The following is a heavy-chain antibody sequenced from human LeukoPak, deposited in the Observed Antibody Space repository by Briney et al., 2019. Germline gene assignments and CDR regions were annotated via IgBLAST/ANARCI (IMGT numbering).Heavy chain of an antibody. J-gene: IGHJ6*02. V-gene: IGHV3-23*01. Sequence: GGSLRLSCAASGFTFSSYAMSWVRQAPGKGLEWVSAISGSGGSTYYADSVKGRFTISRDNSKNTLYLQMNSLRAEDTAVYYCAKGPKSLWFGELLTYYYGMDVWGQGTTVTVSS. CDR2: ISGSGGST. D-gene: IGHD3-10*01. CDR1: GFTFSSYA. CDR3: AKGPKSLWFGELLTYYYGMDV.